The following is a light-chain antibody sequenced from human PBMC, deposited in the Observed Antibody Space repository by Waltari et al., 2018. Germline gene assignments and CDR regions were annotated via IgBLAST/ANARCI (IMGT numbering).Light chain of an antibody. V-gene: IGKV3-20*01. CDR1: QTIRTTY. CDR2: GAF. Sequence: EIVLTQSPGTLSLSPGEGATLSCRTSQTIRTTYLACYQQKPGQAPTLLIYGAFTRATGIPDRFTGSGSGTDFSHTISSLEPEDFATYYCQQYDVSPLTFGGGTKVEIK. CDR3: QQYDVSPLT. J-gene: IGKJ4*01.